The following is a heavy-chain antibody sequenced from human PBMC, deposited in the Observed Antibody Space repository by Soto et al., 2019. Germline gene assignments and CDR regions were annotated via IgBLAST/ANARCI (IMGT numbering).Heavy chain of an antibody. J-gene: IGHJ5*02. CDR3: AREKGGRLYNWFDP. D-gene: IGHD1-26*01. CDR1: GYTFSNYW. CDR2: IYPGDSDT. Sequence: GESLKISCQGSGYTFSNYWIGWVRQMPGKGLEWMGVIYPGDSDTRYSPSFQGQVTISADKSISTAYLQWSSLKASDTAMYYCAREKGGRLYNWFDPWGQGTLVTVSS. V-gene: IGHV5-51*01.